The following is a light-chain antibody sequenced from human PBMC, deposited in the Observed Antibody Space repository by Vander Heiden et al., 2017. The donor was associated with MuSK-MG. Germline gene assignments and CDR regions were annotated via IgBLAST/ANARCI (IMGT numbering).Light chain of an antibody. CDR2: RDS. Sequence: SYELTQPLSVSVALGQTARITCGGNNIGSKNVHWYQQKPGHAPVLVIYRDSNRPSGIPERFSGSNSGNTATLTISRAQAGDEADYYCQVWDSSTDVVFGGGTKLTVL. V-gene: IGLV3-9*01. CDR3: QVWDSSTDVV. CDR1: NIGSKN. J-gene: IGLJ2*01.